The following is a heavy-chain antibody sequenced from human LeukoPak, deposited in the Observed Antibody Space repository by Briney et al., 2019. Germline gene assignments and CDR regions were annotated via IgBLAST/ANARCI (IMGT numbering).Heavy chain of an antibody. Sequence: GGSLRLSCAASGFTFSSYEMNWVRQAPGKGLEWVPYISSSIYDADSVKGRFTVSRDNAKNSLYLQMNSLGAEDTAVYYCARDGDYYYYYYYMDVWGKGTTVTVSS. J-gene: IGHJ6*03. CDR3: ARDGDYYYYYYYMDV. V-gene: IGHV3-48*03. D-gene: IGHD3-3*01. CDR2: ISSSI. CDR1: GFTFSSYE.